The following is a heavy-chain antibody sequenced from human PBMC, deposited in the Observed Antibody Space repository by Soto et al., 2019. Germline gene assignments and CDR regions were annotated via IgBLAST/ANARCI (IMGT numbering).Heavy chain of an antibody. V-gene: IGHV4-31*03. CDR3: ARADCSSTSCYVAGDYYYYYMDV. J-gene: IGHJ6*03. CDR1: GGSISSGGYY. Sequence: SETLSLTCTVSGGSISSGGYYWSWIRQHPGKGLEWIGYIYYSGSTYYNPSLKSRVTISVDTSKNQFSLKLSSVTAADTAVYYRARADCSSTSCYVAGDYYYYYMDVWGKGTTVTVSS. D-gene: IGHD2-2*01. CDR2: IYYSGST.